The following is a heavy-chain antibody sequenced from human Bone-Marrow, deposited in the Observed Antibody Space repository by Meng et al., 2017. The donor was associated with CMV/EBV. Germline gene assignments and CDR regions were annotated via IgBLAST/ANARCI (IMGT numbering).Heavy chain of an antibody. D-gene: IGHD1-7*01. CDR2: ISSSSSTI. CDR3: ARDFNWNYGYGMDV. CDR1: GFTFSSYS. Sequence: GESLKISCAASGFTFSSYSMNWVRQAPGKGLEWVSYISSSSSTIYYADSVKGRFTISRDNAKNSLYLQMNSLRAEDTAVYYCARDFNWNYGYGMDVWGQGSTVPV. J-gene: IGHJ6*02. V-gene: IGHV3-48*04.